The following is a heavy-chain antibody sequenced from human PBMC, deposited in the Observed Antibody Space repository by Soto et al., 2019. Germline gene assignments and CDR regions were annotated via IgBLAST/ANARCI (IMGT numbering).Heavy chain of an antibody. CDR3: AKGGTYYDILTGYYTDFYGVDV. CDR1: GFTFSNYA. Sequence: GGSLRLSCASAGFTFSNYAMGWVRQAPGKGLDLLPAMSSSGGSTYYADSLKGRFTISRDNSKNTLYLQMNSLRAEDTAVYYCAKGGTYYDILTGYYTDFYGVDVWGQGSTVTVSS. J-gene: IGHJ6*02. V-gene: IGHV3-23*01. D-gene: IGHD3-9*01. CDR2: MSSSGGST.